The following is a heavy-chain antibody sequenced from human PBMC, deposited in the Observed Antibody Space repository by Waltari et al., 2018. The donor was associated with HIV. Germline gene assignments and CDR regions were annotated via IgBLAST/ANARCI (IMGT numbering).Heavy chain of an antibody. CDR1: RYTFTGYY. CDR2: INPNSGGT. J-gene: IGHJ6*02. Sequence: QVQLVQSGAEVKKPGTSVKVSCKASRYTFTGYYMHWVRQAPGQGLEWMGWINPNSGGTKYAQKFQYRVTMTRDTSISTAYMELSRLRSDDTAVYYCARSITMIVVLIAWGYGMDVWGQGTTVTVSS. D-gene: IGHD3-22*01. V-gene: IGHV1-2*02. CDR3: ARSITMIVVLIAWGYGMDV.